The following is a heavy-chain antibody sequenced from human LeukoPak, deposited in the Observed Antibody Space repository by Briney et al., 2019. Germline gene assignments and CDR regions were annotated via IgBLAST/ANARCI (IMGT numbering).Heavy chain of an antibody. D-gene: IGHD6-19*01. CDR1: GGSISSSNW. CDR2: IYHSGST. V-gene: IGHV4-4*02. J-gene: IGHJ4*02. Sequence: RASETVSLTCAVSGGSISSSNWWSWVRQSPGKGLEWIGEIYHSGSTNYNPSLKSRVTISVDKSKNQFSLKLSSVTAADTAVYYCARARIAVAGDFDYWGQGTLVTVSS. CDR3: ARARIAVAGDFDY.